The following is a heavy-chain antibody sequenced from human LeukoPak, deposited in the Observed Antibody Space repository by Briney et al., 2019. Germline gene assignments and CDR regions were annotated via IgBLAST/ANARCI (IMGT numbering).Heavy chain of an antibody. J-gene: IGHJ4*02. CDR3: AKGEMALDY. CDR1: GFTFSRYG. Sequence: PGMSLRLSCAASGFTFSRYGMHWVRQAPGKGLEWVAVIWYDGSNKYYADSVKGRFTISRDNSKNTLYLQMNSLRAEDTAVYYCAKGEMALDYWGQGTLVTVSS. V-gene: IGHV3-33*06. CDR2: IWYDGSNK. D-gene: IGHD5-24*01.